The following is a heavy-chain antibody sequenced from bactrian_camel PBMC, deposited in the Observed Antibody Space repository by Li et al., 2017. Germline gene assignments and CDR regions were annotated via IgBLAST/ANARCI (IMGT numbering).Heavy chain of an antibody. Sequence: VQLVESGGGLVQPGGSLRLSCAASGFTFSSYAMNWVRQAPGKGLEWVAIIYSDGTITYYADPVKGRFTISRDNVKNTLYLQMNSLKPDDTAMYYCAADAGLRCHDWSYRAFSYWGQGTQV. V-gene: IGHV3S7*01. D-gene: IGHD3*01. J-gene: IGHJ6*01. CDR1: GFTFSSYA. CDR2: IYSDGTIT. CDR3: AADAGLRCHDWSYRAFSY.